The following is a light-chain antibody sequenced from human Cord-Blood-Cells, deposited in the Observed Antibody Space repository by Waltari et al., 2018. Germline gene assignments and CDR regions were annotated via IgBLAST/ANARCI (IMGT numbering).Light chain of an antibody. CDR1: QSISSY. V-gene: IGKV1-39*01. Sequence: DIQMTQSPSSLSASVGVRDTITCRASQSISSYLNWYQQKPGKGPKLLIYAASSLQSGVPSRFSGNVSGTDFTLTSSSLQHEDFAAYYCQQSYSTPPTFGQGTKVEIK. CDR3: QQSYSTPPT. CDR2: AAS. J-gene: IGKJ1*01.